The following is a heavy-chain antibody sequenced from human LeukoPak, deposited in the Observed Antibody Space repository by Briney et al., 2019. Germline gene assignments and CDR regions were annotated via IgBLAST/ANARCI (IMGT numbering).Heavy chain of an antibody. Sequence: GGSLRLTCTTSGFSFDDCAICWVRLPARKGLGLVGVIRRRAYGGAAEYAASVKCRFIFSRDDSKGIAYLQMNSPKTEDTAIYYCSGYGLVDFDYWGQGSRVIVSP. CDR1: GFSFDDCA. D-gene: IGHD5-18*01. CDR3: SGYGLVDFDY. V-gene: IGHV3-49*04. CDR2: IRRRAYGGAA. J-gene: IGHJ4*02.